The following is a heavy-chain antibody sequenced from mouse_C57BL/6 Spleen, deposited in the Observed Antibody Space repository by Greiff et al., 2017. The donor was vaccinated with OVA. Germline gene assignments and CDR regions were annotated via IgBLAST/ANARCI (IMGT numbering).Heavy chain of an antibody. V-gene: IGHV1-80*01. CDR3: ARSAPNWYFDV. J-gene: IGHJ1*03. CDR2: IYPGDGDT. CDR1: GYAFSSYW. Sequence: VQLQESGAELVKPGASVKISCKASGYAFSSYWMNWVKQRPGKGLEWIGQIYPGDGDTNYNGKFKGKATLTADKSSSTAYMQLSSLTSEDSAVYFCARSAPNWYFDVWGTGTTVTVSS.